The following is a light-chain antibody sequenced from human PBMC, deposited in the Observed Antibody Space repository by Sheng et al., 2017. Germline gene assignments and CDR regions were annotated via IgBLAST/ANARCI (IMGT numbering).Light chain of an antibody. J-gene: IGKJ1*01. CDR2: KAS. CDR3: QQYNTYPWT. V-gene: IGKV1-5*03. Sequence: DIQMTQSPSTLSASVGDRVTITCRASQRINSWLAWYQQKPGKAPKLLIYKASSLESGVPSRFSGSGSGAEFTLTISSLQPDDFATYYCQQYNTYPWTFGQGTKVE. CDR1: QRINSW.